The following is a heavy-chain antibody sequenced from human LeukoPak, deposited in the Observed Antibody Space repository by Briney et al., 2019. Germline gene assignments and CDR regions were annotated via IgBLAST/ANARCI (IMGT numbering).Heavy chain of an antibody. CDR2: IYYSGST. CDR3: AFSSYYSQGNYYYMDV. Sequence: PSETLSLTCTVSGGSISSYYWSWIRQPPGKGLEWIGYIYYSGSTNYNPSLKSRVTISVDTSKNQFSLKLSSVTAADTAVYYCAFSSYYSQGNYYYMDVWGKGTTVTVSS. J-gene: IGHJ6*03. V-gene: IGHV4-59*01. D-gene: IGHD1-26*01. CDR1: GGSISSYY.